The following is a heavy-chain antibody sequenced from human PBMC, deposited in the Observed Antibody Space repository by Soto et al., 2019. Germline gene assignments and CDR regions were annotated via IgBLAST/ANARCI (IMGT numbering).Heavy chain of an antibody. J-gene: IGHJ4*02. V-gene: IGHV3-23*01. D-gene: IGHD1-7*01. CDR1: GFTFSNYD. Sequence: EVQLLESGGGLEQPGGSLRLSCAASGFTFSNYDMSWVRQAPGQGLEWVSVISGSGGGIYYADSVKGRFTISRDNSKNTLYLQMNSLRAEDTAVYYCATNYRYFDHWGQGTLVTVSS. CDR3: ATNYRYFDH. CDR2: ISGSGGGI.